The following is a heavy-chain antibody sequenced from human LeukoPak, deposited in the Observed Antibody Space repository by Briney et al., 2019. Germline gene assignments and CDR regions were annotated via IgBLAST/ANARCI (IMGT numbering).Heavy chain of an antibody. CDR3: ARIAAPGNRRLNF. J-gene: IGHJ4*02. D-gene: IGHD6-13*01. V-gene: IGHV1-8*01. Sequence: VASVKLSCEASGYTFTTYDINWVRRAAGQGLEWMGWMNPNSGNTGNAQKFQGRVTMTRNTSISTAYMELTSLTSEDTAVYFCARIAAPGNRRLNFWGQGTLVTVSS. CDR2: MNPNSGNT. CDR1: GYTFTTYD.